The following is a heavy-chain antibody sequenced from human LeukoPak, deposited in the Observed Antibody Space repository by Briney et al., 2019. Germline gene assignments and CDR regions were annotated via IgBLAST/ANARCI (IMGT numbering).Heavy chain of an antibody. D-gene: IGHD3-22*01. Sequence: GGSLRLSCAASGLTVSSNYMTWVRQAPGKGLEWVSLNHGGGSTYYADSVKGRFTISRDNSKNTLYLQMNSLRVEDTAVYYCAKDPEVDYDSSGPTFDYWGQGTLVTVSS. V-gene: IGHV3-66*01. J-gene: IGHJ4*02. CDR2: NHGGGST. CDR1: GLTVSSNY. CDR3: AKDPEVDYDSSGPTFDY.